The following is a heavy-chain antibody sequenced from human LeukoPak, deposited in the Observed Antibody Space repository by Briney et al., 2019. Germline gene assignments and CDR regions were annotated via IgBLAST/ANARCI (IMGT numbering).Heavy chain of an antibody. D-gene: IGHD1-26*01. CDR2: IRTKIEGETR. V-gene: IGHV3-15*01. J-gene: IGHJ6*02. Sequence: GGSLRLSCAAFGFNFKYVWMNWVRQVPGKGLEWVGRIRTKIEGETRDYPAPVKGRFIISRDDSKTTLYLQMNGLKTEDSAVYYCTTERNWELLRPYGLDIWGQGTTVIVSS. CDR3: TTERNWELLRPYGLDI. CDR1: GFNFKYVW.